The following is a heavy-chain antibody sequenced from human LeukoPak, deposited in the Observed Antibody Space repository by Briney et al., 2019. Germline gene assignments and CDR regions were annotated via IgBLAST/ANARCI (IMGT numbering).Heavy chain of an antibody. V-gene: IGHV4-34*01. J-gene: IGHJ6*02. D-gene: IGHD1-14*01. CDR3: ARSKRYYGMDV. CDR1: GGSFSGYY. Sequence: SETLSLTCAVYGGSFSGYYWSWIRQPPGKGLEWIGEINHSGSTNCNPSLKSRVTISVDTSKNQFSLKLSSVTAADTAVYYCARSKRYYGMDVWGQGTTVTVSS. CDR2: INHSGST.